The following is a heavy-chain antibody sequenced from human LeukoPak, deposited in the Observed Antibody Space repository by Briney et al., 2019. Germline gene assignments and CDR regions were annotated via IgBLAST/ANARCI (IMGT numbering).Heavy chain of an antibody. Sequence: AGGSLRLPCAASGFTFSSYEMNWVRQAPGKGLEWVSYISSSGSTIYYADSVKGRFTISRDNAKNSLYLQMNSLRAEDTAVYYCARDYGDYLYWGQGTLDTVSS. D-gene: IGHD4-17*01. J-gene: IGHJ4*02. CDR1: GFTFSSYE. CDR2: ISSSGSTI. CDR3: ARDYGDYLY. V-gene: IGHV3-48*03.